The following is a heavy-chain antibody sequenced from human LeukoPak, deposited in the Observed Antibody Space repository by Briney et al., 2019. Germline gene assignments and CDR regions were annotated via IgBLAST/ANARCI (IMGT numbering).Heavy chain of an antibody. J-gene: IGHJ4*02. Sequence: PGGSLRLSCAASGFTVSSNYMSWVRQAPGKGLEWVSVIYSGGSTYYADSVRGRFTISRDNSKNTRYLQMNTLRAEDTAVYYCARSQAYYYFDYWGQGTLVTVSS. V-gene: IGHV3-53*01. CDR1: GFTVSSNY. CDR3: ARSQAYYYFDY. D-gene: IGHD3-10*01. CDR2: IYSGGST.